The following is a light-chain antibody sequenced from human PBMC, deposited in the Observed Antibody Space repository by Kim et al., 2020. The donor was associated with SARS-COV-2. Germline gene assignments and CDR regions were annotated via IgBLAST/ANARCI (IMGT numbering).Light chain of an antibody. CDR3: QQYDTYPYT. CDR2: KAS. V-gene: IGKV1-5*03. J-gene: IGKJ2*01. CDR1: ENIDAC. Sequence: SASVRGRVTITCRASENIDACLAWYQQKPGKAPKLLIYKASSLDSGVPSRFSGSGSRTEFTLTVGSLQPEDSATYYCQQYDTYPYTFGQGTKLEIK.